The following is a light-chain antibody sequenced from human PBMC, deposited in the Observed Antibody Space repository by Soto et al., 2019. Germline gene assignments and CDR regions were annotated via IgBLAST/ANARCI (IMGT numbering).Light chain of an antibody. CDR1: QSVSNSY. Sequence: EIVLTQFPGTLSLSPGERATLSCRASQSVSNSYLAWYQQKPGQAPRLLIYGASSRTTGIPDRFTGSGSGTDFTLTIGRLEHEDFAVYYCQQYSTSPRTFGHGTKVEIK. CDR2: GAS. CDR3: QQYSTSPRT. J-gene: IGKJ1*01. V-gene: IGKV3-20*01.